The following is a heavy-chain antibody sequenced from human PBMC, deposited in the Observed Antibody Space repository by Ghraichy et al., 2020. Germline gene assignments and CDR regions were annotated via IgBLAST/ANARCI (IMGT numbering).Heavy chain of an antibody. D-gene: IGHD5-24*01. V-gene: IGHV3-21*01. CDR1: GFTFSSYS. CDR3: ARGNYPRI. CDR2: ITSSSSSI. Sequence: GESLNISCAASGFTFSSYSMNWVRQAPGKGLEWVSLITSSSSSIYYADSLKGRFTISRDNAKNSLYLQMNSLRAEDTAVYYCARGNYPRIWGQGTTVTVSS. J-gene: IGHJ6*02.